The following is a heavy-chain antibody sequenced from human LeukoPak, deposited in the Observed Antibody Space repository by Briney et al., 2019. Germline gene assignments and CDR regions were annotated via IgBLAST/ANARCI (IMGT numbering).Heavy chain of an antibody. V-gene: IGHV3-30*04. CDR1: GFAFSSYS. CDR2: ISFDGSNK. D-gene: IGHD4-23*01. J-gene: IGHJ4*02. Sequence: GGSLRLSCAASGFAFSSYSMHWVLQPPGKGLEWVAVISFDGSNKYYADSVKGRFTISRDNSKNTLYLQTNSLRTEDTAVYYCARARYGGNWGELAYWGQGTLVTVSS. CDR3: ARARYGGNWGELAY.